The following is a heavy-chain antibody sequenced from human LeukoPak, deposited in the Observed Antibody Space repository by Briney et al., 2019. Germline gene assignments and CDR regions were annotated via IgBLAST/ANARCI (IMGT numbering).Heavy chain of an antibody. CDR3: ARHERYYYDSSGYGNDY. Sequence: PSETLSLTCTVSGGSISSSSYYSGWIRQPPRKGLECIGSIYYSGSTYYNPSLKSRVTISVDTSKNQFSLKLSSVTAADTAVYYCARHERYYYDSSGYGNDYWGQGTLVTVSS. J-gene: IGHJ4*02. CDR1: GGSISSSSYY. D-gene: IGHD3-22*01. V-gene: IGHV4-39*01. CDR2: IYYSGST.